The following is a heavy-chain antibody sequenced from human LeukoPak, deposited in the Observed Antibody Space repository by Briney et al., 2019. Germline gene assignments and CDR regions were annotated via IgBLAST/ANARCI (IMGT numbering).Heavy chain of an antibody. J-gene: IGHJ2*01. V-gene: IGHV3-7*01. D-gene: IGHD6-13*01. CDR1: GFTFRGYW. CDR3: ARLIAAAANWYFDL. Sequence: QPGGSLRLSCAASGFTFRGYWMTWVRQAPGKGLEWVANIKQDGSEKYYVDSVKGRFTISRDNAKNSLYLQMNSLRAEDTAVYYCARLIAAAANWYFDLWGRGTLVTVSS. CDR2: IKQDGSEK.